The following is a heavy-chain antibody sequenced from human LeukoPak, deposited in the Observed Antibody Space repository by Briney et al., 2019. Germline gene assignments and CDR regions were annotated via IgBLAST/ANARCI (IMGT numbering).Heavy chain of an antibody. D-gene: IGHD3-22*01. CDR2: IKRETDGGTT. V-gene: IGHV3-15*01. CDR1: GFTFSNAW. J-gene: IGHJ4*02. Sequence: GGSLRLSCAASGFTFSNAWMSWVRQAPGKGLEWVGRIKRETDGGTTDYAAPVKGRFTISRDDSKSTLYLQMNSLKTDDTAVYYCTTKYYYDSSGYNNFGYWGQGTLVTVSS. CDR3: TTKYYYDSSGYNNFGY.